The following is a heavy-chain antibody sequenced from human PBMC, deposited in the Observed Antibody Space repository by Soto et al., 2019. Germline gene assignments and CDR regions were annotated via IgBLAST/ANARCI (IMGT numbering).Heavy chain of an antibody. CDR2: IYYSGST. D-gene: IGHD3-22*01. CDR1: GGSISSRSYY. Sequence: PSESLSLTCPVYGGSISSRSYYWGWIRQPPGKGLVWFGSIYYSGSTYHNPSLKSRITISGDTSKNQFSLKLSSVTAADTAVYYCARPYDDSIEYYYYGMDVWGQGTTVTVSS. J-gene: IGHJ6*02. V-gene: IGHV4-39*01. CDR3: ARPYDDSIEYYYYGMDV.